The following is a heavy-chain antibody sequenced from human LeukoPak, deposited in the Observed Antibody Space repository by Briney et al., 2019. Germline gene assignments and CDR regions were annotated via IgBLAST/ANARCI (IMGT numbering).Heavy chain of an antibody. CDR2: IYYSGST. V-gene: IGHV4-59*08. D-gene: IGHD2-15*01. CDR1: GGSISSYY. Sequence: SETLSLTCTVSGGSISSYYWSWIRQPPGKGLEWIGYIYYSGSTNYNPSLKSRVTISVDTSKNQFSLKLRSVTAADTAVYYCARLRGGSSGNAFDIWGQGTMVTVSS. J-gene: IGHJ3*02. CDR3: ARLRGGSSGNAFDI.